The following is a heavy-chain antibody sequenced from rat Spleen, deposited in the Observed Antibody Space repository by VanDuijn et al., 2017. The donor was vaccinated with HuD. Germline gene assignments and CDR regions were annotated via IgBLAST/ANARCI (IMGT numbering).Heavy chain of an antibody. Sequence: EVQLVESGGGLVQPGGSLKLSCAASGFTFNNFDMAWVRQAPTKGLEWVASISPGGDGTYYRDSVKGRFTVSRDNARSTLYLQMDSLRSEDTATYYCVRQETSGYSNWFAYWGQGALVTVSS. CDR1: GFTFNNFD. J-gene: IGHJ3*01. D-gene: IGHD4-3*01. CDR3: VRQETSGYSNWFAY. V-gene: IGHV5-25*01. CDR2: ISPGGDGT.